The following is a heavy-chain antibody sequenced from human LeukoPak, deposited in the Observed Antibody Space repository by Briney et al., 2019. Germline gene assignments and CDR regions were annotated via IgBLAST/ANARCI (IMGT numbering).Heavy chain of an antibody. Sequence: GGSLRLSCAASGFTFSSYGMHWVRQAPGKGLEWVAFIRYDGSNKYYADSVKGRFTISRDNSKNTLYLQMNSLRAEDTAVYYCARAHGASNYGMDVWGQGTTVTVSS. V-gene: IGHV3-30*02. CDR1: GFTFSSYG. CDR3: ARAHGASNYGMDV. D-gene: IGHD4-17*01. CDR2: IRYDGSNK. J-gene: IGHJ6*02.